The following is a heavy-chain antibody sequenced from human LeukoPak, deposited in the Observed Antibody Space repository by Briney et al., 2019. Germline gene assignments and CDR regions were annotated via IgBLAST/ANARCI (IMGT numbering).Heavy chain of an antibody. CDR3: ASYGSGSYAFDI. CDR2: IYTSGST. CDR1: GGSISSGSYY. J-gene: IGHJ3*02. V-gene: IGHV4-61*02. Sequence: PSQTLSLTCTVSGGSISSGSYYWSWIRQPAGKGLERIGRIYTSGSTDYNPSLKSRVTISVGTSKNQFSLKLSSVTAADTAVYYCASYGSGSYAFDIWGQGTMVTVSS. D-gene: IGHD3-10*01.